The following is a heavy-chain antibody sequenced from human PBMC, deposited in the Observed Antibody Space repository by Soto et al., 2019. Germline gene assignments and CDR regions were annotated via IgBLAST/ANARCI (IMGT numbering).Heavy chain of an antibody. CDR1: GGSISSGGYS. J-gene: IGHJ4*02. Sequence: QLQLQESGSGLVKPSQTLSLTCAVSGGSISSGGYSWSWIRQPPGKGLEWIGYIYHSGSTYYNPSLKSRVTTSVDRSKNQFSLKLSSVTAADTAVYYCASAGGLGAVAAAYWGQGTLVTVSS. D-gene: IGHD6-19*01. CDR3: ASAGGLGAVAAAY. CDR2: IYHSGST. V-gene: IGHV4-30-2*01.